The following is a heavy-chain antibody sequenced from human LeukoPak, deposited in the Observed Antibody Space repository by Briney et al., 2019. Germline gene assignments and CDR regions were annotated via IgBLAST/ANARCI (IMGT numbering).Heavy chain of an antibody. D-gene: IGHD3-10*01. J-gene: IGHJ4*02. CDR2: TYYRSKWYN. CDR1: GDSVSSNSAA. V-gene: IGHV6-1*01. Sequence: SQTLSLTCAISGDSVSSNSAAWNWIRQSPSRGLEWLGRTYYRSKWYNDYAVSVKSRITINPDTSKNQFSLQLNSVTPEDTAVYYCARDSVRSGRVRGGDFDYWGQGTLVTVSS. CDR3: ARDSVRSGRVRGGDFDY.